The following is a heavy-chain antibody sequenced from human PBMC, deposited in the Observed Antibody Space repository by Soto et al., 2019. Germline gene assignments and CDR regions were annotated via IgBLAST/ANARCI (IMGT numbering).Heavy chain of an antibody. J-gene: IGHJ5*02. D-gene: IGHD2-21*01. CDR1: VGSISSYY. V-gene: IGHV4-59*08. Sequence: PSETLSLTCTVSVGSISSYYWSWIRQPPGKGLEWIGYIYYSGSTNYNPSLKSRVTISVDTSKNQFSLKLSSVTAADTAVYYCARHSLLIGFDPWGQGTLVTVSS. CDR2: IYYSGST. CDR3: ARHSLLIGFDP.